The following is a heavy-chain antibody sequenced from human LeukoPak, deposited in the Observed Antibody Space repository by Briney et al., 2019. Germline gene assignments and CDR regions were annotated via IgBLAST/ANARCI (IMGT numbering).Heavy chain of an antibody. J-gene: IGHJ3*02. Sequence: GGSLKISRKGSGYLFTNYWIAWVRQMPGKGLEGVGIIYHGDSDTKYSPSFQGQVTISTDKSISTAYLQRSSLNVLDTAVSYYLRRNIRHDVGACDMWGQGTMVTVSS. CDR1: GYLFTNYW. D-gene: IGHD1-1*01. CDR3: LRRNIRHDVGACDM. V-gene: IGHV5-51*01. CDR2: IYHGDSDT.